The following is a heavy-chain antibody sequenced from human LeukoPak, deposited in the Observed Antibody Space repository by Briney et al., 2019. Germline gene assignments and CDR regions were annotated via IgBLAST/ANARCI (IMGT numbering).Heavy chain of an antibody. J-gene: IGHJ6*03. V-gene: IGHV3-23*01. D-gene: IGHD3-10*01. CDR3: AKSGGSGSYRYYYMGV. CDR2: ISGSGGSI. CDR1: GPTCSGYS. Sequence: GGSLSLSCAASGPTCSGYSLNWVRQAPGKGLEWLSAISGSGGSIYYADSVNGRFTISRDNSKSTLYLQMNSLRAEDTAIYYCAKSGGSGSYRYYYMGVWGKGTTVTVSS.